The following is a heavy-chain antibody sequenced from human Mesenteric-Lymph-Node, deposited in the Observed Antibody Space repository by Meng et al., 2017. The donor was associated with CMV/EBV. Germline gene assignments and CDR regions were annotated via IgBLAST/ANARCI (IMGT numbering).Heavy chain of an antibody. CDR2: IDRDGKTT. D-gene: IGHD1-26*01. Sequence: EMQLGESGGGLVQPGGSLRLSLAASSNWIHWVRQAPGKGLVWVSRIDRDGKTTDYAGSVRGRFAISRDSAKSTGYLQMNSLRAEDTAVYYCVRDFVGPNEYWGPGTMVTVSS. J-gene: IGHJ4*02. CDR3: VRDFVGPNEY. V-gene: IGHV3-74*01. CDR1: SNW.